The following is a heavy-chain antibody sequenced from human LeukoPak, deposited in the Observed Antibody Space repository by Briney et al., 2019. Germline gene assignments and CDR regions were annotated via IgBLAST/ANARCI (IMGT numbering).Heavy chain of an antibody. J-gene: IGHJ4*02. D-gene: IGHD2-21*02. V-gene: IGHV4-59*01. CDR2: FYYTGST. CDR3: AGRTAATTRPFGY. Sequence: SETLSLTCSVSGVSIDSYHWSWIRQPPGKGLEWIGYFYYTGSTNYSPSFEGRVTISEDTSKNQISLRLTSVTAADTAVYYCAGRTAATTRPFGYWGQGTLVTVSS. CDR1: GVSIDSYH.